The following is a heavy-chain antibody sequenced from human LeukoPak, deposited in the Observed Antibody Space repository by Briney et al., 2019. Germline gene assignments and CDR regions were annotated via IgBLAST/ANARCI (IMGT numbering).Heavy chain of an antibody. CDR1: GFSLSTSEVV. Sequence: GSGPTLVKPTQTLTLTCTFSGFSLSTSEVVVGWVRQPPGKALEWLARIYWNGDKRYGPSLKGRLTITKDTSENTVVLSMTNMDPVDTATYYCAHRRGYCSGGNCYARPFDYWGQGTLVTVYS. J-gene: IGHJ4*02. D-gene: IGHD2-15*01. V-gene: IGHV2-5*01. CDR2: IYWNGDK. CDR3: AHRRGYCSGGNCYARPFDY.